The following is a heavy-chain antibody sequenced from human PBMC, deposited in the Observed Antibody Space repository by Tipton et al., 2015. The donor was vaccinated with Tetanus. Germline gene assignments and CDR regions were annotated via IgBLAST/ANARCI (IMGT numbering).Heavy chain of an antibody. CDR3: ATGVTMDY. J-gene: IGHJ4*02. CDR2: ISSRNTYI. Sequence: SLRLSCAASGFDFSNYKINWVRQAPGKGLEWVSSISSRNTYISYADSVKGRFTISRDNAKNSLYLQMNSLRAEDTAIYYCATGVTMDYWGRGTLVTVSS. D-gene: IGHD1-14*01. V-gene: IGHV3-21*06. CDR1: GFDFSNYK.